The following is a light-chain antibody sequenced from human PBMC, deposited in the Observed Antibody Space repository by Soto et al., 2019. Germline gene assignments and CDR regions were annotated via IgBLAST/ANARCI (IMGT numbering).Light chain of an antibody. J-gene: IGLJ1*01. V-gene: IGLV2-14*03. CDR1: SSHVGRYNY. CDR2: DVS. CDR3: SSYTRDPTQV. Sequence: QSALTQPASVSGSLGQSITISCTGTSSHVGRYNYVSWYQQHPGKVPKLIIYDVSSRPSGVSTRFSGSKSANTASLTISGLQAEDEADYYCSSYTRDPTQVFGTGTKLTVL.